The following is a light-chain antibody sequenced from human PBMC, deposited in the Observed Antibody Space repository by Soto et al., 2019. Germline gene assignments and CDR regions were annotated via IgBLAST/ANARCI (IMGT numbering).Light chain of an antibody. V-gene: IGKV1-16*01. CDR1: QGISKY. Sequence: DIQMTQSPSSLSAYVGDRVTITCRASQGISKYLSWFQQKPGKPPQSLIYDASSLQSGVPSRFSGSGSGTDFTLTITSLQPEDSATYYCQQYRSYPLTFGGGTKVEIK. J-gene: IGKJ4*01. CDR2: DAS. CDR3: QQYRSYPLT.